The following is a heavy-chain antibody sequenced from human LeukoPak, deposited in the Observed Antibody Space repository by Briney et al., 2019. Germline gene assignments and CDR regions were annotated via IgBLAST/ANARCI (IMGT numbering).Heavy chain of an antibody. CDR2: ISGSGGST. Sequence: PGGSLRLSCAASGFTFSSYAMSWVRQAPGKGLEWVSAISGSGGSTYYADSVKGRFTISRDNSKNTLYLQMNSLRDEDTAVYYCARGRVVVTAQFRAGIDFWGQGTLVTVSS. J-gene: IGHJ4*02. CDR1: GFTFSSYA. D-gene: IGHD2-21*02. V-gene: IGHV3-23*01. CDR3: ARGRVVVTAQFRAGIDF.